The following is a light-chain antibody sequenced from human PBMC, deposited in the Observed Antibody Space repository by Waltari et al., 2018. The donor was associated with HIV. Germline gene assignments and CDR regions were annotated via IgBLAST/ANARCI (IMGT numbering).Light chain of an antibody. V-gene: IGLV2-23*02. Sequence: QSALTQPASVSGSPGQSITISCTGTSSDVGSYNPVSWYKQHPGKAPKLMIYEVSKRPSGVSNRFSGSKSGNTASLTISGLQAEDEADYYCCSYAGSSTLFGGGTKLTVL. CDR1: SSDVGSYNP. J-gene: IGLJ3*02. CDR2: EVS. CDR3: CSYAGSSTL.